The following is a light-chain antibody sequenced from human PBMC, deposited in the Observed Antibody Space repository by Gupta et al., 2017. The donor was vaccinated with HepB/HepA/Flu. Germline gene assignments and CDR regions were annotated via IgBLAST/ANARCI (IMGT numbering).Light chain of an antibody. Sequence: HTVVTQEPSLTVSPGGTVTLTCASSTGAVTSGNYPNWFQQKPGQAPRALIYSTNNKHSCTPARFAGSLLGGTAALTRSGVQPEDEDDYYCQPYCSDAEVFGTGTKLTVL. V-gene: IGLV7-43*01. CDR1: TGAVTSGNY. CDR3: QPYCSDAEV. CDR2: STN. J-gene: IGLJ1*01.